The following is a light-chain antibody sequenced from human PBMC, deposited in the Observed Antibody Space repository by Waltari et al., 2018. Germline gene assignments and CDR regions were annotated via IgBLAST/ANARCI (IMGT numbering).Light chain of an antibody. CDR1: QSLVHRDGSTY. Sequence: DVVMTQSPLSLPVTLGQPASISARSSQSLVHRDGSTYLNWFQQRPGQSPRRLIYKVSNRDSGVPDRFSGSASGTDFTLKISRVEAEDVGVYYCMQGTHWPWAFGQGTKVEIK. J-gene: IGKJ1*01. V-gene: IGKV2-30*02. CDR2: KVS. CDR3: MQGTHWPWA.